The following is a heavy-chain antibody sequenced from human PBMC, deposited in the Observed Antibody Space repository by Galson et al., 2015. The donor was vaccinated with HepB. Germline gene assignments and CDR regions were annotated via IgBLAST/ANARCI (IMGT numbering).Heavy chain of an antibody. CDR3: AKDGLYYYDSSGYYRGHGFQH. V-gene: IGHV3-NL1*01. Sequence: ALRLSCAASGFTFSDYAMHWVRQAPGQGLEWVSIIYSGGSTYYADAVKGRFTISRDNSKNTLYLQMNSLRAEDTAVYYCAKDGLYYYDSSGYYRGHGFQHWGQGTLVTVSS. CDR2: IYSGGST. D-gene: IGHD3-22*01. CDR1: GFTFSDYA. J-gene: IGHJ1*01.